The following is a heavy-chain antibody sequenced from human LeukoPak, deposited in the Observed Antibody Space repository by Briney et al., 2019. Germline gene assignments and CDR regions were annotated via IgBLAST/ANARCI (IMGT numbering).Heavy chain of an antibody. CDR2: INHSGIT. D-gene: IGHD5-12*01. V-gene: IGHV4-34*01. CDR1: GGSFTDYY. Sequence: TPSETLSLTCAVYGGSFTDYYWNWIRQPPGKGLEWIGEINHSGITHYNPSLKSRVTISADTSKNQFSLKLNSVTAADTAVYYCARTRYSGYVGFYYYMDVWGKGTTVTVSS. CDR3: ARTRYSGYVGFYYYMDV. J-gene: IGHJ6*03.